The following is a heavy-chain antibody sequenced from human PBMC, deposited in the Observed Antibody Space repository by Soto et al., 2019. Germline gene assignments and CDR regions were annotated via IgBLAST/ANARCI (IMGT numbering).Heavy chain of an antibody. V-gene: IGHV4-39*01. CDR3: ARDYFDSSDYTTNWFDP. Sequence: PPETLSLTYSVSGDSMRHSRFHWSWIRQPPGEGLEWIGSIYHTGNAYYNPSLKSRVTIFVDTSKNQFSLKLTSVTAADTALYYCARDYFDSSDYTTNWFDPWGQGTLVT. CDR1: GDSMRHSRFH. CDR2: IYHTGNA. D-gene: IGHD3-22*01. J-gene: IGHJ5*02.